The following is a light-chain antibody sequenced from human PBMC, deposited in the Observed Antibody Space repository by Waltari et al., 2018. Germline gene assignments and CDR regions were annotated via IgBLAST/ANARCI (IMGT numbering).Light chain of an antibody. J-gene: IGLJ3*02. Sequence: SALTQPRSVSGSPGQSVTISCTGTTSDVGGYNYVSWYQHHPGKAPKLMNFDVTQRPSGVPDRFSGSKSANTASLTISGLQAEDEADYYCCSFAGTYTWVFGGGTKVTVL. V-gene: IGLV2-11*01. CDR3: CSFAGTYTWV. CDR2: DVT. CDR1: TSDVGGYNY.